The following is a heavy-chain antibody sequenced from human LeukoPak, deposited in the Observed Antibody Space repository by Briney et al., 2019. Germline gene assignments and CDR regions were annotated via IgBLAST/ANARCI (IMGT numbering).Heavy chain of an antibody. D-gene: IGHD1-1*01. CDR3: ARDRGRGGLELDY. CDR2: IYTSGST. V-gene: IGHV4-61*02. CDR1: GGSISSGSYY. J-gene: IGHJ4*02. Sequence: SETLSLTCTVSGGSISSGSYYWSWIRQPAGKGLEWIGRIYTSGSTNYNPSLKSRVTISVDTSKNQFSLKLSSVTAAGTAVYYCARDRGRGGLELDYWGQGTLVTVSS.